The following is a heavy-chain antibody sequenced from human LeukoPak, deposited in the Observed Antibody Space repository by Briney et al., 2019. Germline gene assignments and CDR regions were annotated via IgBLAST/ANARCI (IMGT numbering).Heavy chain of an antibody. J-gene: IGHJ3*02. CDR1: RFIFSSYA. D-gene: IGHD6-13*01. V-gene: IGHV3-30*04. Sequence: GGSLRLSCAASRFIFSSYAMHWVRQAPGKGLEWVAVLSYDGSDKYYADSVKGRFTISRDNSRNTLYLQMNSLRTEDTAMYYCARGGSSWDFAFDIWGQGTMVTVSS. CDR3: ARGGSSWDFAFDI. CDR2: LSYDGSDK.